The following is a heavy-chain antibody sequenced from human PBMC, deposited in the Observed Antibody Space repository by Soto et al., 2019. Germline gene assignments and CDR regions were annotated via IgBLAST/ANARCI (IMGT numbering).Heavy chain of an antibody. D-gene: IGHD6-6*01. V-gene: IGHV4-61*01. CDR1: GGSVNSVSYY. CDR3: ARGAAARYSWFDR. J-gene: IGHJ5*02. Sequence: QVQLQESGPGLVKPSETLSLTCTVSGGSVNSVSYYWSWIRQPPGKGLEWVGHVYYSGGTNYNPSLKSRVSISIDTSKNQFSLKLTSVTAADTAVYYCARGAAARYSWFDRWGQGALLTVSS. CDR2: VYYSGGT.